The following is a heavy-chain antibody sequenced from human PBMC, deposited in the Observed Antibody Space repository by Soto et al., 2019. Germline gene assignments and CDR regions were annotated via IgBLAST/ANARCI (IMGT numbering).Heavy chain of an antibody. D-gene: IGHD5-18*01. J-gene: IGHJ4*02. V-gene: IGHV1-18*01. CDR2: ISAYNGNT. CDR3: ARDIGERYRYGTGIFDY. CDR1: GYTFTSYG. Sequence: ASVKVSCKASGYTFTSYGISWVRQAPGQGLEWMGWISAYNGNTNYAQKLQGRVTMTTDTSTSTAYMELRSLRSDDTAVYYCARDIGERYRYGTGIFDYWGQGTLVTVSS.